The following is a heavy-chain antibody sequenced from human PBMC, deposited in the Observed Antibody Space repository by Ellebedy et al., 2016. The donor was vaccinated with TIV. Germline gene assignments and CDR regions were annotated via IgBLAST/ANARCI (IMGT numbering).Heavy chain of an antibody. CDR3: AGRYCGGGICFSFVSS. J-gene: IGHJ5*02. D-gene: IGHD2-15*01. CDR1: GYTFTNYA. V-gene: IGHV1-3*04. CDR2: INTDNANT. Sequence: AASVKVSCKASGYTFTNYAIHWVRQAPGQRLEWMGWINTDNANTKYSQKFQGRVTFTRDTSASTAYMELSSLRSEDTDVYYCAGRYCGGGICFSFVSSWGQGTLVTVSS.